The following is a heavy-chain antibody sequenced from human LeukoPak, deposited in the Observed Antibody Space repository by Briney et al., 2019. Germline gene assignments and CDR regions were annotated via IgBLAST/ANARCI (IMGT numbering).Heavy chain of an antibody. CDR1: GVSISSGSYK. Sequence: SQTLSLTCTVSGVSISSGSYKWGWLRQPDGKGLEWIGRMYISGTTNYNPTLKSRITISVDTSKNQFSLKVSSVTAADTAVYYCARGEPRYQYAMDVWGQGTTVTVSS. J-gene: IGHJ6*02. CDR3: ARGEPRYQYAMDV. V-gene: IGHV4-61*02. D-gene: IGHD2-2*01. CDR2: MYISGTT.